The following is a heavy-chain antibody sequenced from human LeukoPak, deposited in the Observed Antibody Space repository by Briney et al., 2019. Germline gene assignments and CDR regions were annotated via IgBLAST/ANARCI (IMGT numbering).Heavy chain of an antibody. J-gene: IGHJ6*03. Sequence: PGRSLRLSCAASGFTFDDYAMHWVRQAPGKGLEWVSGISWNSGSIGYADSVKGRFTISRDNAKNSLYLQMNSLRAEDTALYYCAKGFRSKGNYYYYMDVWGKGTTVTVSS. D-gene: IGHD3-10*01. CDR1: GFTFDDYA. V-gene: IGHV3-9*01. CDR3: AKGFRSKGNYYYYMDV. CDR2: ISWNSGSI.